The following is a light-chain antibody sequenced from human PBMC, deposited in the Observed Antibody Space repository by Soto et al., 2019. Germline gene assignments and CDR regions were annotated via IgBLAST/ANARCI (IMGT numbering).Light chain of an antibody. Sequence: DIQMTQSPSSLSASVGDRVTITCRASQSISSYLNWYQQKPGKAPKLLIYAASSLHSWVPSRFSGSGSGTYFTLPISSLQPEDFATYYCHQSYSTPTFGPGTKVDIK. V-gene: IGKV1-39*01. CDR2: AAS. CDR1: QSISSY. J-gene: IGKJ3*01. CDR3: HQSYSTPT.